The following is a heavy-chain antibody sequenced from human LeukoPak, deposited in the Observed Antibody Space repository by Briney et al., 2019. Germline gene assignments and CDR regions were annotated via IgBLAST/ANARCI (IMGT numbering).Heavy chain of an antibody. Sequence: ASVKVSCKASGGTFSSYAISWVRQAPGQGLEWMGGIIPIFGTANYAQKFQGRVTITADESTSTAYMELSSLRSEDTAVYYCARSGTTRKDFDYWGQGTLVTVSS. D-gene: IGHD1-1*01. CDR2: IIPIFGTA. V-gene: IGHV1-69*13. CDR1: GGTFSSYA. J-gene: IGHJ4*02. CDR3: ARSGTTRKDFDY.